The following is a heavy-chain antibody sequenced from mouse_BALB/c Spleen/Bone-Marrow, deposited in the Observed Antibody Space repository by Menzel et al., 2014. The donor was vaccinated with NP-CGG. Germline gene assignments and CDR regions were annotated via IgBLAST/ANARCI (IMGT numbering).Heavy chain of an antibody. V-gene: IGHV1-9*01. CDR3: ARGTYRYYFDY. J-gene: IGHJ2*01. CDR2: ILPGSGST. D-gene: IGHD2-14*01. Sequence: VQLQQSGAELMEPGASVKISCKATGYTFSSYWIEWVKQRPGHGLEWIGEILPGSGSTNYNEKFKGKARFTADTSSNTAYMQLSSLTSEDSAVYYCARGTYRYYFDYWGQGTTLTVSS. CDR1: GYTFSSYW.